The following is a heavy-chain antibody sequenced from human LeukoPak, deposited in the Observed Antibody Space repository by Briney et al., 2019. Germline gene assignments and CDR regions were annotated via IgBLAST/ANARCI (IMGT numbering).Heavy chain of an antibody. CDR2: ISGSGGST. CDR1: GLTFSSYA. D-gene: IGHD6-13*01. CDR3: AKDGMRAAGYGMDV. J-gene: IGHJ6*02. Sequence: GGSLTLSCAASGLTFSSYAMSWVRQAPGKGLEWVSAISGSGGSTYYADSVKGRFTISRDNSKNTLYLQMNSLRAEDTAVYYCAKDGMRAAGYGMDVWGQGTTVTASS. V-gene: IGHV3-23*01.